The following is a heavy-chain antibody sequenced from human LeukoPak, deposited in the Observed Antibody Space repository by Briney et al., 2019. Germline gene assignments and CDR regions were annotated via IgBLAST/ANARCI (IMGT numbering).Heavy chain of an antibody. CDR2: IGSGGYT. CDR1: GVTISSQA. CDR3: AKRGTAGSWNPEDY. D-gene: IGHD1-1*01. Sequence: GGSLRLSCVASGVTISSQAMSWVRQAAGKGLEWVSTIGSGGYTYYADTVKGRFTISRDNSKNTLSLQMNSLRAEDTAVYYCAKRGTAGSWNPEDYWGQGTLVTVSS. V-gene: IGHV3-23*01. J-gene: IGHJ4*02.